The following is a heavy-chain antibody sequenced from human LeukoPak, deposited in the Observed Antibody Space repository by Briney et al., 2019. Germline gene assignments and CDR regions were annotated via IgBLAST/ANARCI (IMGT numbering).Heavy chain of an antibody. CDR3: ARAPTGELLTPFDY. CDR1: GFTFSDYY. V-gene: IGHV3-11*04. D-gene: IGHD1-26*01. Sequence: GGSLRLSCAASGFTFSDYYMSWIRQAPGKGLEWVSYISSSGSTIYYADSVKGRFTLSRDNAKNSLYLQMNSLRAEDTAVYYCARAPTGELLTPFDYWGQGTLVTVSS. J-gene: IGHJ4*02. CDR2: ISSSGSTI.